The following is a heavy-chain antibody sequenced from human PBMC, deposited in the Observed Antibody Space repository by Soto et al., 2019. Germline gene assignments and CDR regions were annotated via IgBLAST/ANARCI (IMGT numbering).Heavy chain of an antibody. CDR3: AKTGVRIGWLEAFDV. CDR1: GFTFNTEA. Sequence: EVKLLESGGGLVQPGGSLRLSCAASGFTFNTEAMTWVRQAPGKGLEWVSVISGAGGGTYYADSVKGRFIISRDNSKNTVYLKMNSLRAEDTAVYYCAKTGVRIGWLEAFDVWGQGAMVTVSS. V-gene: IGHV3-23*01. CDR2: ISGAGGGT. J-gene: IGHJ3*01. D-gene: IGHD6-19*01.